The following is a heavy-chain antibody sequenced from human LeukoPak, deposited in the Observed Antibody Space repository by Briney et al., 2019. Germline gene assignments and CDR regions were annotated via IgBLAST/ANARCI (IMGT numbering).Heavy chain of an antibody. CDR1: GFTFSSYA. V-gene: IGHV3-23*01. D-gene: IGHD3-9*01. J-gene: IGHJ4*02. Sequence: PGGSLRLSYAASGFTFSSYAMSWVRQAPGKGLEWVSAISGSGGSTYYADSVKGRFTISRDNSKNTLYLQMNSLRAEDTAVYYCAADQYYDILTGYYIRYGLDYWGQGTLVTVSS. CDR3: AADQYYDILTGYYIRYGLDY. CDR2: ISGSGGST.